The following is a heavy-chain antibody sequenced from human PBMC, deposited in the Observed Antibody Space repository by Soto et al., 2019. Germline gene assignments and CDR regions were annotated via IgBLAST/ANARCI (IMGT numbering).Heavy chain of an antibody. D-gene: IGHD3-3*01. J-gene: IGHJ4*02. CDR1: GFTFSSYV. Sequence: GGSLRLSCAVSGFTFSSYVMYWVRQAPGKGLEWVAVISYAGSNQYYADSVKGRFTISRDNSKSTLYLQMNSLRAEDTAVYYGWIRQPPGNGLEWIGFIDYSASTNFIPSLKSRVPISVDTSKNQFSLKLSFVIAADRAVYYCARQHDSWGQTTLVSVSS. CDR2: ISYAGSNQ. CDR3: WIRQPPGNGLEWIGFIDYSASTNFIPSLKSRVPISVDTSKNQFSLKLSFVIAADRAVYYCARQHDS. V-gene: IGHV3-30*04.